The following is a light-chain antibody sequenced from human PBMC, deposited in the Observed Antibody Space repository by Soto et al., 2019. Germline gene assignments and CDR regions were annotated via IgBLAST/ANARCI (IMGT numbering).Light chain of an antibody. V-gene: IGKV3-20*01. CDR2: GAS. J-gene: IGKJ1*01. CDR1: QSVSSRY. Sequence: EIVLTQSPGTLSLSPGERATLSCRASQSVSSRYFAWYQQKPGQAPRLLIYGASSRATDIPDRFSGGGSGTDFTLTISRLEPEDFAVYYCQQYGSSPWTFGQGTKVEIK. CDR3: QQYGSSPWT.